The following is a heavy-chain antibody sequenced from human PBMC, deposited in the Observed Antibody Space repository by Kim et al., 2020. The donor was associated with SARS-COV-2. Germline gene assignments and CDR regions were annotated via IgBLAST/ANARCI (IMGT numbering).Heavy chain of an antibody. CDR2: T. Sequence: TYYADSVKGRFTISRDNSKNTLYLQMNSLRAEDTAVYYCASPTTIHAFDIWGQGTMVTVSS. D-gene: IGHD4-17*01. CDR3: ASPTTIHAFDI. J-gene: IGHJ3*02. V-gene: IGHV3-23*01.